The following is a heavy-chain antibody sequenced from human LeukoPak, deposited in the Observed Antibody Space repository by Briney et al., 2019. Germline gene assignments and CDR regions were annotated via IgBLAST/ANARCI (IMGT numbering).Heavy chain of an antibody. CDR2: INHSGST. CDR1: GGSFSGYY. J-gene: IGHJ4*02. D-gene: IGHD6-6*01. V-gene: IGHV4-34*01. CDR3: ARDAFSSATFDY. Sequence: PSETLSLTCAVYGGSFSGYYWSWIRQPPGKGLEWIGEINHSGSTNYNPSLKSRVTISVDTSKNQFSLKLSSVAAADTAVYYCARDAFSSATFDYWGQGTLVTVSS.